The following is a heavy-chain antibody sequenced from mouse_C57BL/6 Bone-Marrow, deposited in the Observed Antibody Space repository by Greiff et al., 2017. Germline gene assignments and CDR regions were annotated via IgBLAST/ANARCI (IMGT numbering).Heavy chain of an antibody. CDR1: GYTFTSYW. Sequence: QVQLQQPGAELVKPGASVKLSCKASGYTFTSYWMHWVKQRPGQGLEWIGLSHPNSGSTNYNEKFQSKATLTVDKSSSTAYMQLSSLTSEDSAVYYCARERIITTVVAPFDYWGQGTTLTVSA. CDR2: SHPNSGST. D-gene: IGHD1-1*01. J-gene: IGHJ2*01. V-gene: IGHV1-64*01. CDR3: ARERIITTVVAPFDY.